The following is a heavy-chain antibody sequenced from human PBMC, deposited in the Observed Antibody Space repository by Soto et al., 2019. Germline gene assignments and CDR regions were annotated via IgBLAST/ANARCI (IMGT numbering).Heavy chain of an antibody. J-gene: IGHJ3*02. CDR3: AIEDGSSALSSGAFEI. V-gene: IGHV3-23*01. D-gene: IGHD3-10*01. CDR1: GFTFSSCA. Sequence: VQLLESGGGLVQPGGSLRLSCAASGFTFSSCAMSWVRQAPGKGLEWVSAISGSGGNTYYPDSVKGRFTISRDNSRHTLYLQMTSLRSEDTAVYYCAIEDGSSALSSGAFEIWGQGTMVTVSS. CDR2: ISGSGGNT.